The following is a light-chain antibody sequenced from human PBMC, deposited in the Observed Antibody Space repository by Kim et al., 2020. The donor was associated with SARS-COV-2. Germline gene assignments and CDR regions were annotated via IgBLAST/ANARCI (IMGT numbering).Light chain of an antibody. Sequence: QSVLTQPPTASGTPGQTVTISCSGSSSNIGSNTVNWYQQLPGTAPKLLIYTNIQRPSGVPERFPGSKSGTSGSLAISGLQSEDEGDYYCAAWDDRLNGPVFGGGTTLTVL. V-gene: IGLV1-44*01. CDR2: TNI. J-gene: IGLJ3*02. CDR1: SSNIGSNT. CDR3: AAWDDRLNGPV.